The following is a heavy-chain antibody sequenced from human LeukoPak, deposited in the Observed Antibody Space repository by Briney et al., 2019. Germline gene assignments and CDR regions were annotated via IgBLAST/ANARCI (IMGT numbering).Heavy chain of an antibody. J-gene: IGHJ6*03. V-gene: IGHV3-21*01. CDR1: GLPFSTYS. CDR3: ARVGPYYYYMDV. CDR2: ISRTSSYI. Sequence: GGSLRLSCAASGLPFSTYSMNWVRQAPGKGLEWVSTISRTSSYIYEADSVKGRFTISRDNANNSLYLQMNNVREDDTAVYYCARVGPYYYYMDVWGKGTTVTVSS.